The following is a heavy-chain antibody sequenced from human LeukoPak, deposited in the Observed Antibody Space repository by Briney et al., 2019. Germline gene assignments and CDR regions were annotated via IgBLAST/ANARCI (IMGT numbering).Heavy chain of an antibody. CDR3: AKDGYYYDSSGYYFDY. D-gene: IGHD3-22*01. CDR1: GFTFSSYG. J-gene: IGHJ4*02. CDR2: IRYDGSNK. V-gene: IGHV3-30*02. Sequence: GGSLRLSCAASGFTFSSYGMHWVRQAPGKGLEWVAFIRYDGSNKYYADSVKGRFTISRDNSKNTLYLQMNSLRAEDTAVYYCAKDGYYYDSSGYYFDYWGQGTLVTVSS.